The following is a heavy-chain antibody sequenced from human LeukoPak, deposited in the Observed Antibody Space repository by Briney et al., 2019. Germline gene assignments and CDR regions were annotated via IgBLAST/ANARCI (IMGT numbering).Heavy chain of an antibody. CDR1: GYTFTSYD. CDR3: AREQDGSGSYSRFDP. Sequence: ASVKVSCKASGYTFTSYDINWVRQAPGQGLEWMGIINPSGGSTSYAQKFQGRVTMTRDTSTSTVYMELSSLRSEDTAVYYCAREQDGSGSYSRFDPWGQGTLVTVSS. V-gene: IGHV1-46*01. D-gene: IGHD3-10*01. CDR2: INPSGGST. J-gene: IGHJ5*02.